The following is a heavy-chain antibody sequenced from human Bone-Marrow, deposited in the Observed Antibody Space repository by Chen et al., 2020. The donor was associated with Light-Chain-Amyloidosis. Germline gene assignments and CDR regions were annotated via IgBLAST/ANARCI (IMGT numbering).Heavy chain of an antibody. CDR2: ISSSGSTI. D-gene: IGHD6-19*01. J-gene: IGHJ4*02. Sequence: EVQLVQSGGGLVQPGGSLRLSCAASTFTISEYWMHWVRQAPGKGLEWVSYISSSGSTIYYADSVKGRFTISRDNAKNSLYLQMNSLRAEDTAVYYCARAKTGYSSGWLMGVVPDYWGQGTLVTVSS. V-gene: IGHV3-48*03. CDR1: TFTISEYW. CDR3: ARAKTGYSSGWLMGVVPDY.